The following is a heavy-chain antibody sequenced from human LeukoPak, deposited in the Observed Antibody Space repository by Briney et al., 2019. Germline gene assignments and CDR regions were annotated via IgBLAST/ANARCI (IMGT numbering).Heavy chain of an antibody. CDR3: ARESVVVVPAAISYYYYYMDV. J-gene: IGHJ6*03. D-gene: IGHD2-2*01. V-gene: IGHV4-30-4*08. CDR1: GGSISSGDYE. Sequence: SETLSLTCTVSGGSISSGDYEWSWIRQPPGKGLEWIGYIYYSGSTYYNPSLKSRVTISVDTSKNQFSLKLSSVTAADTAVYYCARESVVVVPAAISYYYYYMDVWGKGTTVTVSS. CDR2: IYYSGST.